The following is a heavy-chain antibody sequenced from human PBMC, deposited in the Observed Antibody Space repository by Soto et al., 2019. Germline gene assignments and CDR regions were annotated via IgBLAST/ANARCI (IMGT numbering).Heavy chain of an antibody. J-gene: IGHJ4*02. CDR2: IYNGGST. V-gene: IGHV4-30-4*01. CDR3: ARAPVGLDTISYFDY. D-gene: IGHD3-3*01. Sequence: PSETPALTGPFSDHSVSRVHFQLAWIRQPPGKGLEWIGYIYNGGSTYYRPALESRMHMSLDATRNHYSLRLTSVTAADTAVYFCARAPVGLDTISYFDYWGQGKLVTVSS. CDR1: DHSVSRVHFQ.